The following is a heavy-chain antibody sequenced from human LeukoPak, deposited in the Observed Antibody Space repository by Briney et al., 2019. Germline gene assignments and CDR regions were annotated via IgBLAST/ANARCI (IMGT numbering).Heavy chain of an antibody. CDR2: MNPNSGNT. Sequence: ASVKVSCKASGYTFTSYDINWVRQATGHGLEWMGWMNPNSGNTGYAQKFQGRVTMTRNTSISTAYMELSSLRSEDTAVYYCARSKTRSSSWYRNWFDPWGQGTLVTVSS. V-gene: IGHV1-8*01. J-gene: IGHJ5*02. D-gene: IGHD6-13*01. CDR1: GYTFTSYD. CDR3: ARSKTRSSSWYRNWFDP.